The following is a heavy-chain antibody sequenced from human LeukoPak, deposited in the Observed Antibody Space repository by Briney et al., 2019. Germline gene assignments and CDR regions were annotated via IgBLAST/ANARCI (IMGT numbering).Heavy chain of an antibody. J-gene: IGHJ5*02. CDR2: IIPILGIA. V-gene: IGHV1-69*04. D-gene: IGHD1-14*01. Sequence: SVKVSCKASGYTFTSYGISWVRQAPGQGLEWMGRIIPILGIANYAQKFQGRVTITADKSTSTAYMELSSLRSEDTAVYYCARSFIQNRDWFDPWGQGTLVTVSS. CDR1: GYTFTSYG. CDR3: ARSFIQNRDWFDP.